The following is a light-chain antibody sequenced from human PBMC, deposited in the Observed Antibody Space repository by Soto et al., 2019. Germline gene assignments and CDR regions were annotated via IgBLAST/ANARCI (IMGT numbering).Light chain of an antibody. V-gene: IGKV3-20*01. CDR3: QQYGSSPWT. J-gene: IGKJ1*01. CDR2: GAS. Sequence: EIVCTPSPGTLSLSPGESATLSCRASQSVSSSYLAWYQQKPGQAPRLLIYGASSRATGIPDKFSGRGSGTDFTLTISSLQPEDFAVYYCQQYGSSPWTFGPGTKVDIK. CDR1: QSVSSSY.